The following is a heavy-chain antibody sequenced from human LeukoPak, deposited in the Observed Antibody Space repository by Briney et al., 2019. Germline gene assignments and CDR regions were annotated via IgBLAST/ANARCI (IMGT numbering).Heavy chain of an antibody. CDR3: ARVRFSGYPWAAFDI. CDR2: INHSGST. D-gene: IGHD3-22*01. V-gene: IGHV4-34*01. Sequence: PSETLSLTCAVYGGSFSGYYWSWIRQPPGKGLEWIGEINHSGSTNYNPSLKSRVTISVDTSKNQFSLKLSSVTAAGTAVYYCARVRFSGYPWAAFDIWGQGTMVTVSS. CDR1: GGSFSGYY. J-gene: IGHJ3*02.